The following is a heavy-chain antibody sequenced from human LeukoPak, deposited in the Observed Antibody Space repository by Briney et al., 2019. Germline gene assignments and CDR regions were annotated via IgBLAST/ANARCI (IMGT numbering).Heavy chain of an antibody. V-gene: IGHV3-21*01. D-gene: IGHD3-22*01. CDR1: GFTFSSYS. CDR2: ISSSSSYI. CDR3: ARSPGGRSGYYFQYYFDY. Sequence: GGSLRLSCAASGFTFSSYSMNWVRQAPGKGLEWVSSISSSSSYIYYADSVKGRFTISRDNAKNSLYLQMNSLRAEDTAVYYCARSPGGRSGYYFQYYFDYWGQGILVTVSS. J-gene: IGHJ4*02.